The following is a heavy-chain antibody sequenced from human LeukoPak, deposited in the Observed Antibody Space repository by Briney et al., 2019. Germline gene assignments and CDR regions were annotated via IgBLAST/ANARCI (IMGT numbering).Heavy chain of an antibody. D-gene: IGHD4-23*01. CDR1: GFSFSSYS. J-gene: IGHJ4*02. CDR2: ISSSSSYI. CDR3: ARVLNSVPNDY. V-gene: IGHV3-21*01. Sequence: GGSLRLSCAASGFSFSSYSMNWVRQAPGKGLEWVSSISSSSSYIYYADSVKGRFTISRDNAKNSLYLQMNSLRAEDTAVYYCARVLNSVPNDYWGQGTLVTVSS.